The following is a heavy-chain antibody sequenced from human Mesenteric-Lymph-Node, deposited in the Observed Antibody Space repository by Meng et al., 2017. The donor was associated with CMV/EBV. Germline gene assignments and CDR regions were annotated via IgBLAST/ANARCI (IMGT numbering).Heavy chain of an antibody. J-gene: IGHJ6*02. CDR1: GFTFDDYA. D-gene: IGHD4-17*01. CDR3: AKIPTTDGMDV. Sequence: GGSLRLSCAASGFTFDDYAMHWARQAPGKGLEWVSLISWDGGSTYYADSVKGRFTISRDNSKNSLYLQMNSLRAEDTALYYCAKIPTTDGMDVWGQGTTVTVSS. CDR2: ISWDGGST. V-gene: IGHV3-43D*03.